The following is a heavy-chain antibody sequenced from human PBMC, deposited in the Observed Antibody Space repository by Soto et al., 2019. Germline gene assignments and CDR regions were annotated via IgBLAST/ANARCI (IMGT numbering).Heavy chain of an antibody. V-gene: IGHV3-53*01. CDR2: SYSGGNT. Sequence: GSLRLSCAASVFTCSSAYMSWVRQAPGKGLELVSFSYSGGNTHYADSVKGRFTTSRDNSKNTLYLQMNSLRAEDTAVYYCARAKRGGFDYWGQGTLVTVSS. CDR3: ARAKRGGFDY. CDR1: VFTCSSAY. D-gene: IGHD3-16*01. J-gene: IGHJ4*02.